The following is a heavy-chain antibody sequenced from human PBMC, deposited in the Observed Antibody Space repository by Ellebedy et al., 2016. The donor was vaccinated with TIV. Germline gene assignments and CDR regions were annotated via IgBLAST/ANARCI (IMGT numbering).Heavy chain of an antibody. V-gene: IGHV3-21*01. J-gene: IGHJ4*02. CDR3: ARVGLGYCSGGSCYQPPEIDY. Sequence: GESLKISCAASGFTFSSYSMNWVRQAPGKGLEWVSSISSSSSYIYYADSVKGRFTISRDNAKNSLYLQMNSLRAEDTAVYYCARVGLGYCSGGSCYQPPEIDYWGQGTLVTVSS. D-gene: IGHD2-15*01. CDR2: ISSSSSYI. CDR1: GFTFSSYS.